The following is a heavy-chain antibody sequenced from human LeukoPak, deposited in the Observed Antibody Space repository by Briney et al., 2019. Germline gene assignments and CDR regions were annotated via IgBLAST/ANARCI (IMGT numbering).Heavy chain of an antibody. CDR3: ARHRGSSSNFDY. J-gene: IGHJ4*02. Sequence: SETLSLTCTVSGGSISSYHWSWIRQPPGKGLEWLGNIYYRGSTNYNPSLNSRVTISVDTSKNQFSLKLSSVTATDTAVYYCARHRGSSSNFDYWGQGTLVTVSS. D-gene: IGHD6-6*01. CDR1: GGSISSYH. CDR2: IYYRGST. V-gene: IGHV4-59*08.